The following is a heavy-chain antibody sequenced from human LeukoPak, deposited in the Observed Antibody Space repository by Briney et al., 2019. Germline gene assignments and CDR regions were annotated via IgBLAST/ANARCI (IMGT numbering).Heavy chain of an antibody. D-gene: IGHD6-13*01. CDR2: VGRFGGTT. J-gene: IGHJ5*02. Sequence: GGSLRLPRAASGFTFDSYAMSWVRQAPGKGLEWVSAVGRFGGTTYYADSAKGRFTISRDNSNNTVYLQMNSLRVGDTALYYCVKHVGSRWSNNRFDPWGQGTLVTVS. CDR1: GFTFDSYA. V-gene: IGHV3-23*01. CDR3: VKHVGSRWSNNRFDP.